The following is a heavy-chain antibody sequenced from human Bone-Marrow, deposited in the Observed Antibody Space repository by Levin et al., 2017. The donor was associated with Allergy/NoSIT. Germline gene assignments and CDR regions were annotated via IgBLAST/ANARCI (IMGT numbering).Heavy chain of an antibody. Sequence: GESLKISCQASGYSFTSYWFGWVRQRPGKGLEWMGLIFPSDSDTRVSPSFQGQIIMSVDKSTSTAYLQRSSLKASDSAMYYCARRDSDGSNSFDYWGQGTLVTVSS. J-gene: IGHJ4*02. V-gene: IGHV5-51*01. D-gene: IGHD4-23*01. CDR3: ARRDSDGSNSFDY. CDR1: GYSFTSYW. CDR2: IFPSDSDT.